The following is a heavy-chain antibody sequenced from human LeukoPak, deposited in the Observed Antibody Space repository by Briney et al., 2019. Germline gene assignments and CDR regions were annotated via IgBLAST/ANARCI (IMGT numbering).Heavy chain of an antibody. J-gene: IGHJ3*02. V-gene: IGHV1-2*02. Sequence: GSVKVSFKSSGWIFPGYYMHGVGQARGQGVAWMGWIKPISGGTNYAQKFQGRLTMTEDTSTDTTYMELSSLRTEDPAVYYCVLQGLVRRGDAFDIWGQGTMVTVSS. CDR3: VLQGLVRRGDAFDI. CDR2: IKPISGGT. CDR1: GWIFPGYY. D-gene: IGHD6-19*01.